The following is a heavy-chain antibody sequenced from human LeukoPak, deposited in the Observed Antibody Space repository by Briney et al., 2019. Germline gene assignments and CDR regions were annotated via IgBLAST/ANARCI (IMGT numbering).Heavy chain of an antibody. D-gene: IGHD3-10*01. CDR2: INPNSGGT. V-gene: IGHV1-2*06. Sequence: ASVKVSCKASGCTFTGYYMHWVRQAPGQGLEWMGRINPNSGGTNYAQKFQGRVTMTRDTSISTAYMELSRLRSDDTAVYYCARELRSSYAFDIWGQGTMVTVSS. CDR3: ARELRSSYAFDI. CDR1: GCTFTGYY. J-gene: IGHJ3*02.